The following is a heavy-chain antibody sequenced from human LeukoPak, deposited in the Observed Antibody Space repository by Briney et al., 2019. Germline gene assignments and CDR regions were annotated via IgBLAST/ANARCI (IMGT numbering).Heavy chain of an antibody. CDR2: IYTSGST. CDR3: ARAQFDDAFDI. D-gene: IGHD3-10*01. Sequence: SETLSLTCTVSGGSISSGSYYWSWIRQPAGKGLEWIGRIYTSGSTNYNPSLKSRVTISVDTSKNQFSLKLSSVTAADTAVYYCARAQFDDAFDIWGQGTMVTVSS. J-gene: IGHJ3*02. CDR1: GGSISSGSYY. V-gene: IGHV4-61*02.